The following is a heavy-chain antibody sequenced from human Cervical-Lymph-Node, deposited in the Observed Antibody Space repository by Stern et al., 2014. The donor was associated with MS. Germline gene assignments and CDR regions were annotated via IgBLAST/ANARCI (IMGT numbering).Heavy chain of an antibody. J-gene: IGHJ5*02. Sequence: EMQLVESGGGLVKPGGSLRLSCAASGFIFSSYSMNWVRQAPGKGLEWVSSITSSSTYIYYADSVKGRFTISRDNAKNSLYLQMNSLRAEDTAVYYCARAHSSSWYWFDPWGQGTLVTVSS. CDR3: ARAHSSSWYWFDP. CDR2: ITSSSTYI. V-gene: IGHV3-21*01. CDR1: GFIFSSYS. D-gene: IGHD6-13*01.